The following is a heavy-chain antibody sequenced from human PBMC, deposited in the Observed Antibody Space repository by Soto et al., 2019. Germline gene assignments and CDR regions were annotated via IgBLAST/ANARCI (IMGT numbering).Heavy chain of an antibody. J-gene: IGHJ4*02. CDR1: GVIVSANY. CDR2: IYTGGGT. Sequence: EVQLVESGGGLVQPGGSLRLSCEASGVIVSANYMTWVRQAPGKGLEWVSVIYTGGGTYYADSVKGRFTISRHNSKNILLLQMNRLRTEDTAVYYCARVGCSSTSCYGDYWGQGTLVTVSS. D-gene: IGHD2-2*01. V-gene: IGHV3-53*04. CDR3: ARVGCSSTSCYGDY.